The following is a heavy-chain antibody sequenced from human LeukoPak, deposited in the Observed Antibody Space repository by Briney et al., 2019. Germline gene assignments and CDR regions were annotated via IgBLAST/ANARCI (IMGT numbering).Heavy chain of an antibody. Sequence: ASVKVSCKAAGYIFTSHFMHWVRQAPGQGLEWMGIIYPGGNYTNYAQKFHDRVTMTRDTSASTIYMELSSLKSEDTAVYYCARASDQEFDYWGQGTVVTVSS. V-gene: IGHV1-46*01. CDR2: IYPGGNYT. CDR1: GYIFTSHF. D-gene: IGHD2-2*01. J-gene: IGHJ4*02. CDR3: ARASDQEFDY.